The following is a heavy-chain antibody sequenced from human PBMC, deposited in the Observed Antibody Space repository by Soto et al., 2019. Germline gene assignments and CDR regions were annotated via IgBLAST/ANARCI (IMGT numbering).Heavy chain of an antibody. J-gene: IGHJ4*01. V-gene: IGHV4-59*01. CDR2: IYYSGRS. CDR3: ARVLCSITGCYSMSIDY. Sequence: SETLSLTCSVSGGSLSSYYWSWIRQTPGKGLEWIGYIYYSGRSYYNPSLKSRVTMSVDTSKNQLYLTVSSVTAADTAVYYCARVLCSITGCYSMSIDYWGQGTLVTVSS. D-gene: IGHD2-2*02. CDR1: GGSLSSYY.